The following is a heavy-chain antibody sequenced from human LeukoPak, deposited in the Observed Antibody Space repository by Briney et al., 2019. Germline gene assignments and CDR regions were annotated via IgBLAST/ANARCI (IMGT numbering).Heavy chain of an antibody. CDR2: IYSSGSA. J-gene: IGHJ4*02. D-gene: IGHD3-22*01. V-gene: IGHV4-59*08. CDR3: ARRCYYDSSGCFNY. CDR1: GGSISPYY. Sequence: SETLSLTCSVSGGSISPYYWGWIRQPPGKGLEWIGYIYSSGSANYNPSLKSRVTISVDTSKNHFSLKLSSVTAADTAVYYCARRCYYDSSGCFNYWGQGTLVTVSS.